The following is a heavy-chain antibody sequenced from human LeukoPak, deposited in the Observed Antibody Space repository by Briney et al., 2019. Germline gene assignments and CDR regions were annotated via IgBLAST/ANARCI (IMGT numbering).Heavy chain of an antibody. D-gene: IGHD3-10*01. Sequence: GGSLRLSCAASGFTFSNYWMSWVRQAPGKGLEWVSGINWNGGSTGYADSVKGRFTISRDNAKNSLYLQMNSLRAEDTALYYCARDSYYYGSGSQYYFDYWGQGTLVTVSS. CDR3: ARDSYYYGSGSQYYFDY. CDR1: GFTFSNYW. CDR2: INWNGGST. V-gene: IGHV3-20*04. J-gene: IGHJ4*02.